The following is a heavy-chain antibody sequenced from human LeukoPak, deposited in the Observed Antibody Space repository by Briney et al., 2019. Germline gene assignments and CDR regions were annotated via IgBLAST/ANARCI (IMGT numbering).Heavy chain of an antibody. CDR2: INHSGST. D-gene: IGHD3-22*01. CDR3: ARVLITMIRNFDY. J-gene: IGHJ4*02. Sequence: SETLSLTCDVHGASFSGYYWGWIRKPPGKGLDWIGEINHSGSTNYNPSLKSRVTISVDTSKNQFSLKLSSVTAADTAVYYCARVLITMIRNFDYWGQGTLVTVSS. CDR1: GASFSGYY. V-gene: IGHV4-34*01.